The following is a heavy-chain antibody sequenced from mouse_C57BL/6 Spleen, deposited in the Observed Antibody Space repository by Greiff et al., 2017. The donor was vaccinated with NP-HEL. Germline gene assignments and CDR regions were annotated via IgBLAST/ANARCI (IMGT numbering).Heavy chain of an antibody. V-gene: IGHV1-19*01. Sequence: VQLQQSGPVLVKPGASVKMSCKASGYTFTDYYMNWVKQSHGKSLEWIGVINPYNGGTSYNQKFKGKATLTVDKSSSTAYMELNSLTSEDSAVYYCARFRDYYYGSSFAMDYWGQGTSVTVSS. CDR2: INPYNGGT. CDR3: ARFRDYYYGSSFAMDY. CDR1: GYTFTDYY. D-gene: IGHD1-1*01. J-gene: IGHJ4*01.